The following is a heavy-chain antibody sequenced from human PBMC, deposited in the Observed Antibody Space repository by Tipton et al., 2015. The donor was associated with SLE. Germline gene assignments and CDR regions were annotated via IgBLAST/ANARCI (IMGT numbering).Heavy chain of an antibody. CDR2: IYWNDDK. J-gene: IGHJ4*02. CDR3: VHRRNLMTASGFFLFDY. Sequence: LVKPTQTLTLTCTVSGFSLTTGGVRVGWVRQPPGKALEWLALIYWNDDKRYSPSLEGRLTITKDTSKNQVVLTMTNVDPVDTATYYCVHRRNLMTASGFFLFDYWGQGTLVTVSS. D-gene: IGHD3-3*01. CDR1: GFSLTTGGVR. V-gene: IGHV2-5*01.